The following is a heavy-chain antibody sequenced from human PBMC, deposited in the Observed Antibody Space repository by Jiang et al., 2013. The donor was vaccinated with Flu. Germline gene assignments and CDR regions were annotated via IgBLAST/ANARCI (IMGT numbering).Heavy chain of an antibody. V-gene: IGHV4-61*10. Sequence: SGSGLVKPSQTLSLTCTVSGGSISSGSYYWSWIRQPAGKGLEWIGYIYYSGSTNYNPSLKSRVTISVDTSKNQFSLKLSSVTAADTAVYYCARESSGLEVDYVGPGNPGHRLL. D-gene: IGHD3-22*01. CDR2: IYYSGST. J-gene: IGHJ4*02. CDR1: GGSISSGSYY. CDR3: ARESSGLEVDY.